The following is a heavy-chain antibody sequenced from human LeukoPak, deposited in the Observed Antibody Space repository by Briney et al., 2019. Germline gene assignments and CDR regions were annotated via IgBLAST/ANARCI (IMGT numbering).Heavy chain of an antibody. V-gene: IGHV3-74*01. CDR2: INSAGSIT. J-gene: IGHJ4*02. CDR1: GVTLRRNW. Sequence: GGSLRLSXAASGVTLRRNWMHGVRQAPGKGGVWVSSINSAGSITNYADSVKGRFTISRDNAKTTLYLQMRSLRAEDTAVYYCAKIDAYWGQGTLVTVSS. CDR3: AKIDAY.